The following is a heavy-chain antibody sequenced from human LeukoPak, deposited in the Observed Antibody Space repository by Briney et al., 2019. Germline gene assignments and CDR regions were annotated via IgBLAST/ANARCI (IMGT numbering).Heavy chain of an antibody. CDR1: RYTFSSYS. D-gene: IGHD6-13*01. J-gene: IGHJ4*02. CDR3: ARESSGIAATDKTDF. CDR2: FTSKSGTI. V-gene: IGHV3-21*01. Sequence: GGSLRLSCAASRYTFSSYSMNWVRQAPGKGLKWVSSFTSKSGTIYYADSVKGRFTISRDNAKNSLFLQMDSLRAEDTAVYYCARESSGIAATDKTDFWGQGTLVTVSS.